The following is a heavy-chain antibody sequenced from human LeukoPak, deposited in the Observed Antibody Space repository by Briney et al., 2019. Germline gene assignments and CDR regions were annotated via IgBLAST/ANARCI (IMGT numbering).Heavy chain of an antibody. CDR3: VRDTITYDIFTGSPDY. D-gene: IGHD3-9*01. Sequence: PGGSLRLSCEVSGFTFSKYGMHWVRQAPGKGLEWVSTIRYDGSTEYYADSVGGRFTIYRDNSGNTLFLQMNSLGAEDTAVYYCVRDTITYDIFTGSPDYWGQGTLVIVSS. CDR1: GFTFSKYG. J-gene: IGHJ4*02. CDR2: IRYDGSTE. V-gene: IGHV3-30*02.